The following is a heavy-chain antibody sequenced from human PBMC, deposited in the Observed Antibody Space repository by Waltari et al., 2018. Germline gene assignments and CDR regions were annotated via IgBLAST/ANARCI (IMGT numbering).Heavy chain of an antibody. CDR3: ARETETMSKYLDV. CDR1: GYTFTFQY. CDR2: INPDNGSI. V-gene: IGHV1-46*01. D-gene: IGHD1-7*01. Sequence: QVQLVQSGAEVKKPGASVRVSCRTSGYTFTFQYIHWVRQAPGQGLEWMGIINPDNGSITYAQRVQGRVTMTRDTSTSTVYMELSSLTSEDTAVYYCARETETMSKYLDVWGRGTRVTVSS. J-gene: IGHJ2*01.